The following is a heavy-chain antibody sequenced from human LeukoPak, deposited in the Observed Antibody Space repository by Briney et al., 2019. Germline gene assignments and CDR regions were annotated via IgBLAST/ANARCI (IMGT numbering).Heavy chain of an antibody. Sequence: NPSETLSLTCAVSGGSISSGGYSWSWIRQPPGKGLEWIGYIYHSGSTYYNPSLKSRVTISVDRSKNQFSLKLSSVTAADTAVYYCARAKLRGTAFDYWGQGTLVTVSS. J-gene: IGHJ4*02. CDR2: IYHSGST. D-gene: IGHD4-17*01. CDR3: ARAKLRGTAFDY. CDR1: GGSISSGGYS. V-gene: IGHV4-30-2*01.